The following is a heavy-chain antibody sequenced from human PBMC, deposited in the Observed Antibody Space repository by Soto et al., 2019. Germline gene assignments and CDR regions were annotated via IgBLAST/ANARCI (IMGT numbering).Heavy chain of an antibody. D-gene: IGHD2-15*01. J-gene: IGHJ6*03. CDR2: IYSGGST. CDR1: GFTVSSNY. Sequence: GGSLRLSCAASGFTVSSNYMSWVRQAPGKGLEWVSVIYSGGSTYYADSVKGRFTISRDNSKNTLYLQMNSLRAEDTAVYYCARDIQVVVAATDYMDVWGKGTTVTVSS. V-gene: IGHV3-66*01. CDR3: ARDIQVVVAATDYMDV.